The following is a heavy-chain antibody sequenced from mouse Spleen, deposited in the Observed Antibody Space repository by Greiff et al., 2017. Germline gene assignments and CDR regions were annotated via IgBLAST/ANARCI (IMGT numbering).Heavy chain of an antibody. D-gene: IGHD1-1*01. CDR3: ARNPHYYGSSHWYFDV. V-gene: IGHV1-85*01. Sequence: QVQLKESGPELVKPGASVKLSCKASGYTFTSYDINWVKQRPGQGLEWIGWIYPRDGSTKYNEKFKGKATLTVDTSSSTAYMELHSLTSEDSAVYFCARNPHYYGSSHWYFDVWGTGTTVTVSS. CDR1: GYTFTSYD. CDR2: IYPRDGST. J-gene: IGHJ1*03.